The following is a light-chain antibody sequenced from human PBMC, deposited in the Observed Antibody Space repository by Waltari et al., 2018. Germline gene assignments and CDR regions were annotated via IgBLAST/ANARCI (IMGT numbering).Light chain of an antibody. Sequence: QSALPQPASVSGSPGQSLTISCTATSSYVGGYNYVSWFQQHPGKAPKLMISDVSKRPSGVSNRFSGSKSGNTASLTIPGLQAEDEADYYCSSYRSSSTSIVFGTGTKVTVL. J-gene: IGLJ1*01. CDR1: SSYVGGYNY. CDR3: SSYRSSSTSIV. V-gene: IGLV2-14*01. CDR2: DVS.